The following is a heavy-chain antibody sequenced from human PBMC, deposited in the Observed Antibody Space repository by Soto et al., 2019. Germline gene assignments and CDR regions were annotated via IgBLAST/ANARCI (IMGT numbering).Heavy chain of an antibody. CDR3: AIAVAGTNDAFDI. CDR1: GFTVSSNY. J-gene: IGHJ3*02. D-gene: IGHD6-19*01. V-gene: IGHV3-66*01. CDR2: IYSGGST. Sequence: EVQLVESGGGLVQPGGSLRLSCAASGFTVSSNYMSWVRQAPGKGLEWVSVIYSGGSTYYAYSVKGRFTISRDNSKNTLYLQMNSLRAEDTAVYYCAIAVAGTNDAFDIWGQGTMVTVSS.